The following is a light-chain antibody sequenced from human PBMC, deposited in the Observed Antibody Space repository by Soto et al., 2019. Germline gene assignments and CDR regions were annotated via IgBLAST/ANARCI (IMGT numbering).Light chain of an antibody. CDR1: SSDVGGYRY. V-gene: IGLV2-14*01. CDR2: DVS. Sequence: QSALTQTASVSGSPGQSITISCTGTSSDVGGYRYVSWYQQHPGKVPKLIIYDVSNRPSGISDRFSGSKSANTASLTISGLQAEDEADYYCSSYTSTSAYLVFGGGTQLTVL. CDR3: SSYTSTSAYLV. J-gene: IGLJ3*02.